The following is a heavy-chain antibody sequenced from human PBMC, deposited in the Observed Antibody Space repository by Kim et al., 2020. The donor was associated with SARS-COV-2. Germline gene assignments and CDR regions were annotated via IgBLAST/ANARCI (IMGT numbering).Heavy chain of an antibody. Sequence: GGSLRLSCAASGFTFSSYWMSWVRQAPGKGLEWVANIKQDGSEKYYVDSVKGRFTISRDNAKNSLYLQMNSLRAEDTAVYYCATMYSSSWTGYFDLWGRGTLVTVSS. CDR1: GFTFSSYW. CDR3: ATMYSSSWTGYFDL. CDR2: IKQDGSEK. V-gene: IGHV3-7*03. J-gene: IGHJ2*01. D-gene: IGHD6-13*01.